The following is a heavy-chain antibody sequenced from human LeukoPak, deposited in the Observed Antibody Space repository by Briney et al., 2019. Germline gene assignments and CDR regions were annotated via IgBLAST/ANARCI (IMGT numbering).Heavy chain of an antibody. J-gene: IGHJ4*02. Sequence: SDTLPLIRTVSGRPIHYYYWSWIRQPPGKGPEWVGDVHYSGSTNYNPSLKSRVTISEATSKNQFSLKLNSVTAADTAVYYCARFGSYFEYWGRGTLVTVSS. CDR2: VHYSGST. CDR3: ARFGSYFEY. CDR1: GRPIHYYY. V-gene: IGHV4-59*07. D-gene: IGHD3-10*01.